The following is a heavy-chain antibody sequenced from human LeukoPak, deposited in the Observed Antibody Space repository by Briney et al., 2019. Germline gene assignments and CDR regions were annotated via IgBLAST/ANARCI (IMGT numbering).Heavy chain of an antibody. D-gene: IGHD4-17*01. V-gene: IGHV3-20*04. CDR1: AFTFDDYG. J-gene: IGHJ3*02. CDR3: ARDATVTTNAFDI. Sequence: GGSLRLSCAASAFTFDDYGMSWVRQAPGKGLEWVSGINSDGGTTTYADSVKGRFTISRDNSKNTLYLQMNSLRAEDTAVYYCARDATVTTNAFDIWGQGTMVTVSS. CDR2: INSDGGTT.